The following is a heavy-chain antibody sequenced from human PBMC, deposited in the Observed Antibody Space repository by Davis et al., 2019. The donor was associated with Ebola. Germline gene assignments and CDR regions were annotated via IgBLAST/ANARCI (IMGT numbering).Heavy chain of an antibody. CDR2: IYHSGRT. D-gene: IGHD3-3*01. CDR3: ARGLAENTIFGVVPYYYGMDV. Sequence: SETLSLTCAVSGGSISSSNWWSWVRQPPGKGLEWIGDIYHSGRTNYNPSLQSPVTISVDKSKNQFSLKLSSVTAADTAVYYCARGLAENTIFGVVPYYYGMDVWGQGTTVTVSS. CDR1: GGSISSSNW. J-gene: IGHJ6*02. V-gene: IGHV4-4*02.